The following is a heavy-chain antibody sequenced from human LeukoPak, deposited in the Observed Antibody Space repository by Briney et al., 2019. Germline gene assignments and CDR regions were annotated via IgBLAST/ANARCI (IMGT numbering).Heavy chain of an antibody. CDR2: IYYSGST. Sequence: SETLSLTCSVSGGSIDEYYWGWIRQPPGKGLEWIGYIYYSGSTSYNPSLKSRVTMSIDTSKNQFSLRLSSVTAADTAVYYCASRPGSTAFDYWGQGTLVTVSS. J-gene: IGHJ4*02. D-gene: IGHD6-6*01. V-gene: IGHV4-59*01. CDR1: GGSIDEYY. CDR3: ASRPGSTAFDY.